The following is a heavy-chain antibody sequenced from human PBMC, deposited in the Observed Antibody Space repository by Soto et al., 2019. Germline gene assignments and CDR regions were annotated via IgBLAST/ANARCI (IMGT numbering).Heavy chain of an antibody. J-gene: IGHJ4*02. CDR3: ASLPLYSSGWSSFDY. Sequence: SETLSLTCAVYGGSFSGYYWSWIRQPPGKGLEWIGEINHSGSTNYNPSLKSRVTISVDTSKNQFSLKLSSVAAADTAVYYCASLPLYSSGWSSFDYWGQGTLVTVSS. CDR1: GGSFSGYY. V-gene: IGHV4-34*01. CDR2: INHSGST. D-gene: IGHD6-19*01.